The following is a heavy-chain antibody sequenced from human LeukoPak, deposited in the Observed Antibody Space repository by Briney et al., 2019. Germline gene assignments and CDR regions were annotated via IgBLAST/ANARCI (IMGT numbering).Heavy chain of an antibody. CDR2: IKQDGGET. Sequence: GGSLRLSCVASDFIFSSYWMTWVRQAPGKGLEWVANIKQDGGETYYVGSVKGRFTISRDNAQNSLYLQMNSLRAEDTAIYYCAGGVWPRSNYWGQGTLVIVSS. D-gene: IGHD6-13*01. CDR1: DFIFSSYW. CDR3: AGGVWPRSNY. V-gene: IGHV3-7*01. J-gene: IGHJ4*02.